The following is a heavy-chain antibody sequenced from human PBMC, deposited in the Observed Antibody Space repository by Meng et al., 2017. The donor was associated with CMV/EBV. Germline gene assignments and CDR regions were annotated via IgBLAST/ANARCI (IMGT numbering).Heavy chain of an antibody. CDR2: ISSSSSYI. J-gene: IGHJ6*02. CDR3: ARDDDESHYYYYGMDV. V-gene: IGHV3-21*01. CDR1: GFTFSSYS. Sequence: GGSLRLSCAASGFTFSSYSMNRVRQAPGKGLEWVSSISSSSSYIYYADSVKGRFTISRDNAKNSLYLQMNSLRAEDTAVYYCARDDDESHYYYYGMDVWGQGTTVTVSS.